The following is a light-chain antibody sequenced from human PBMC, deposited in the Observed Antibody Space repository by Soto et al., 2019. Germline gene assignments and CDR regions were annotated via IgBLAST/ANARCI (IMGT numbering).Light chain of an antibody. CDR3: QQLNSYPRT. CDR2: AAS. J-gene: IGKJ1*01. V-gene: IGKV1-9*01. CDR1: QGISSY. Sequence: DIQLTQSPSFLSASVGDRVTITCRASQGISSYLAWYQQKPGKAPKLLIYAASTLQSGVPSRFSGSESATEFTLTISSLQPEDFATYYCQQLNSYPRTFGQGTKVEIK.